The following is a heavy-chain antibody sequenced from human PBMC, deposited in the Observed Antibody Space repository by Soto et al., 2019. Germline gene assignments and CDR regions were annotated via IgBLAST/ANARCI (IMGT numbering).Heavy chain of an antibody. D-gene: IGHD6-6*01. V-gene: IGHV5-51*01. J-gene: IGHJ6*02. Sequence: GVCLNISCTGSGYSFTSYWIGWVRQMPGKGLEWMGIIYPGDSETRYSPSFQGQVTISAEKSISTAYLQWSSLKAAKTAMYFCARHFDSSSSRGGDYYYYGMDVWGQGTTVTVSS. CDR2: IYPGDSET. CDR3: ARHFDSSSSRGGDYYYYGMDV. CDR1: GYSFTSYW.